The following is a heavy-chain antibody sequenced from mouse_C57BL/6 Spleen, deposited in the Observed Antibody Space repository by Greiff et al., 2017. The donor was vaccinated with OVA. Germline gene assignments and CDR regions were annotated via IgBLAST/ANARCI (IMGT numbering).Heavy chain of an antibody. Sequence: VQLQESGAELVRPGTSVKMSCKASGYTFTNYWIGWVKKRPGHGLEWIGDIYPGGGYTNYNEKFKGKATLTADKSSTTTYMHFLTLTSYASSIYSCSIIGYGSIAFYYWGQAPTLTSSS. J-gene: IGHJ2*01. CDR3: SIIGYGSIAFYY. V-gene: IGHV1-63*01. D-gene: IGHD1-1*01. CDR2: IYPGGGYT. CDR1: GYTFTNYW.